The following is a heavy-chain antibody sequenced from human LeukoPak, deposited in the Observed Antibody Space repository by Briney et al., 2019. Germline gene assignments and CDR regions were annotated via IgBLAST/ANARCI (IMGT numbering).Heavy chain of an antibody. CDR3: ARHGSSGWHAGGFDVY. V-gene: IGHV5-51*01. J-gene: IGHJ4*02. CDR1: GYSFTSYW. Sequence: GESLKISCKGSGYSFTSYWIGWVRQMPGKGLEWMGIIYPGDSDTRYSPSFQGQVTISADKSISTAYLQWSSLKASDTAMYYCARHGSSGWHAGGFDVYWGQGTLVTVSS. D-gene: IGHD6-25*01. CDR2: IYPGDSDT.